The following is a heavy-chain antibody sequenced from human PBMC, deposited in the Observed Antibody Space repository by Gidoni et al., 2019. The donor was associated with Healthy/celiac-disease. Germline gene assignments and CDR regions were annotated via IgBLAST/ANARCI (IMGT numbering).Heavy chain of an antibody. CDR1: GFTFSSYA. D-gene: IGHD1-1*01. J-gene: IGHJ4*02. Sequence: EVQLLESGGGVVQPGGSLRLSCAASGFTFSSYALSWVRQAPVQGLEWVSAISGIGGSTYYADSVKGRFTISRDNSKNTLYLQMNSLRAEDTAVYYCAKDATGTTHFYWGQGTLVTVSS. CDR2: ISGIGGST. V-gene: IGHV3-23*01. CDR3: AKDATGTTHFY.